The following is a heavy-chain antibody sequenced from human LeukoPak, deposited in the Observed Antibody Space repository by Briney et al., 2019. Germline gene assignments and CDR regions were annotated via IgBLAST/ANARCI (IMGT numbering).Heavy chain of an antibody. D-gene: IGHD1-14*01. V-gene: IGHV1-69*04. CDR2: IIPTLEIA. J-gene: IGHJ4*02. CDR3: ARVISGTWLWF. CDR1: GGTFSSYA. Sequence: SVKVSCKASGGTFSSYAISWVRQAPGRGLEWMGRIIPTLEIANYAQKFQGRVKINADKSTSTAYMELSSLRPEDTAVYYCARVISGTWLWFWGKGTLVTVSS.